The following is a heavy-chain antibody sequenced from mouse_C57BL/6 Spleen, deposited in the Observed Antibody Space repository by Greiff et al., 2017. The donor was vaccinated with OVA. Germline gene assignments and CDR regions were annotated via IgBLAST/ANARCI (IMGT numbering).Heavy chain of an antibody. J-gene: IGHJ4*01. D-gene: IGHD1-1*01. V-gene: IGHV3-6*01. CDR2: ISYDGSN. CDR3: ARADYYVFYAMDY. Sequence: EVQLQQSGPGLVKPSQSLSLTCSVTGYSITSGYYWNWIRQFPGNKLEWMGYISYDGSNNYNPSLKNRISITRDTSKNQFFLKLNSVTTEDTATYYCARADYYVFYAMDYWGQGTSVTVSS. CDR1: GYSITSGYY.